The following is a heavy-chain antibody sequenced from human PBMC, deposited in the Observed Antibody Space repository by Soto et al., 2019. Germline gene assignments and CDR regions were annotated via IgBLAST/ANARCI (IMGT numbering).Heavy chain of an antibody. D-gene: IGHD3-22*01. V-gene: IGHV1-18*01. CDR1: GYTFTSYG. J-gene: IGHJ6*02. CDR3: ARYRLPYYYYSSGYPLNYYYYGMDV. CDR2: ISAYNGNT. Sequence: ASVKVSCKASGYTFTSYGIGWVRQAPGQGLEWMGWISAYNGNTNYAQKLQGRVTMTTDTSTSTAYMELRSLRSDDTDVYYCARYRLPYYYYSSGYPLNYYYYGMDVWGQGTTVTVS.